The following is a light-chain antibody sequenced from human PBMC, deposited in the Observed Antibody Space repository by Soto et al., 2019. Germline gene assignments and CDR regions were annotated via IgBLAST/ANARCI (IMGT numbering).Light chain of an antibody. V-gene: IGKV1-5*01. CDR2: DAS. CDR3: HQYNNYPYT. Sequence: DIQMTQSPSTLSASVGDRVTITCRASQSISSWLTWYQQKPGKAPKFLISDASNLESGVPSRFSGSGSGTEFTLTIDSLQPDDFATYYCHQYNNYPYTFGQGTTLEI. CDR1: QSISSW. J-gene: IGKJ2*01.